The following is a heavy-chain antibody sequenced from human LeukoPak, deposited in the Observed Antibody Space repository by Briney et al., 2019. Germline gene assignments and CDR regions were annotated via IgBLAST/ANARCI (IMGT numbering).Heavy chain of an antibody. Sequence: GGSLRLSCAASGFTFSSYSMNWVRQAPGKGLEWVSSITSSSHDMYYADSVKGRFTISRDNAKNSLYLQMNSLRVEDTAVYYCARDPTGYCSGGSCYVFPYGMDVWGQGTTVTVSS. J-gene: IGHJ6*02. CDR2: ITSSSHDM. D-gene: IGHD2-15*01. CDR1: GFTFSSYS. V-gene: IGHV3-21*01. CDR3: ARDPTGYCSGGSCYVFPYGMDV.